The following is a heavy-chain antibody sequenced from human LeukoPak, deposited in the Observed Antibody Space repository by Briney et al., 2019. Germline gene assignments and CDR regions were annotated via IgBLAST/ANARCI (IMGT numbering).Heavy chain of an antibody. J-gene: IGHJ4*02. D-gene: IGHD6-13*01. V-gene: IGHV3-23*01. Sequence: GGSLRLSCAASGFTFSSYAMRWVRPAPGKGLEWVSGISFTGGSTYYADSVKGRFTISRDNSKNTLYLQMNSLKAEDTAVYYCASLSVAAADWDDDYWGQGTLLTVSS. CDR1: GFTFSSYA. CDR2: ISFTGGST. CDR3: ASLSVAAADWDDDY.